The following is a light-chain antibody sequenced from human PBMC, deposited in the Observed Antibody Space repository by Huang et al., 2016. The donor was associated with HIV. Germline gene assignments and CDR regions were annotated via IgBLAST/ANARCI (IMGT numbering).Light chain of an antibody. J-gene: IGKJ2*01. CDR2: GAS. Sequence: EIVLTQSPGTLSLSPGERVTLSCRASQNISSSHVAWYQPKPGQAPRRLIYGASSRATGIPDRFSGSGSGTDFSRTISRLEPEDFAVYYCQQYGGSPVTFGQGTRLEIK. V-gene: IGKV3-20*01. CDR1: QNISSSH. CDR3: QQYGGSPVT.